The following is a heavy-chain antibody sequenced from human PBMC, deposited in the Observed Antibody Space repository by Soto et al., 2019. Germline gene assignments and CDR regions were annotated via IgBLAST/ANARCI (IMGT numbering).Heavy chain of an antibody. D-gene: IGHD3-16*02. CDR3: AREGGGYRFDR. J-gene: IGHJ4*02. Sequence: QVQLQESGPGLVQPSETLSLTCVGVSFGTYYWGWIRQPPGKGLEWLGYIFSSEHFKYNPSLKSRLTISVDASENLVSLRLTSVTAADTAVYYCAREGGGYRFDRWGQGTLVTVSS. V-gene: IGHV4-59*01. CDR2: IFSSEHF. CDR1: VSFGTYY.